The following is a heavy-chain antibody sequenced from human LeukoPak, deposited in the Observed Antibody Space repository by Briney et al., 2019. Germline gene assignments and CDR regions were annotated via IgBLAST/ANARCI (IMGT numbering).Heavy chain of an antibody. CDR2: ISWNSGTI. J-gene: IGHJ4*02. CDR1: GFTFDDYA. Sequence: PGGSLRLSCAASGFTFDDYAMHWVRQAPGKGLEWVSGISWNSGTIGYADSVEGRFTISRDNAKNSLYLQMNSLRAEDTALYYCAKGSRVYGGLKWDLDSWGQGTLVTVSS. D-gene: IGHD4-23*01. V-gene: IGHV3-9*01. CDR3: AKGSRVYGGLKWDLDS.